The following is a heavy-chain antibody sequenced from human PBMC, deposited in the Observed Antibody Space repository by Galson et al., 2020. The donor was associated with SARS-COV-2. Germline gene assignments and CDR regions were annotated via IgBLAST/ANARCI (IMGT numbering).Heavy chain of an antibody. V-gene: IGHV3-30-3*01. CDR2: ISYDGSNK. CDR1: GFTFSSYA. J-gene: IGHJ6*02. CDR3: AGELLGAVAGYGMDV. D-gene: IGHD6-19*01. Sequence: GESLKISCAASGFTFSSYAMHWVRQAPGKGLEWVAVISYDGSNKYYADSVKGRFTISRDNSKNTLYLQMNSLRAEDTAVYYCAGELLGAVAGYGMDVWGQGTTVTVSS.